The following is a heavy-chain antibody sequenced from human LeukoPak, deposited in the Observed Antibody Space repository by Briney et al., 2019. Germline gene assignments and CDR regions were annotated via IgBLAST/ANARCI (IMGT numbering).Heavy chain of an antibody. D-gene: IGHD3-22*01. CDR1: GGSISSYY. Sequence: PSETLSLTCTVSGGSISSYYWSWIRQPPGKGLEWIGYIYYSGSTNYNPSLKSRVTISVDTSKNQFSLKLSSVTAADTAVYYCARGLDSSGFQTAKWGQGTLVTVSS. J-gene: IGHJ4*02. CDR3: ARGLDSSGFQTAK. V-gene: IGHV4-59*01. CDR2: IYYSGST.